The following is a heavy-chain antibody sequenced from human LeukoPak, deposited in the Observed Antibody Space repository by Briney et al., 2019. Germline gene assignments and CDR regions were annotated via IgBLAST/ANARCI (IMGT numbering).Heavy chain of an antibody. CDR2: ISYDGSNK. D-gene: IGHD3-22*01. CDR1: GFTFSSYA. J-gene: IGHJ4*02. CDR3: AREYYYDSSGTRVKSSYFDY. V-gene: IGHV3-30-3*01. Sequence: GGSLRLSCAASGFTFSSYAMHWDRQAPGKGLEWVAVISYDGSNKYYADSVKGRFTISRDNSKNTLYLQTNSLRAEDTAVYYCAREYYYDSSGTRVKSSYFDYWGQGTLVTVSS.